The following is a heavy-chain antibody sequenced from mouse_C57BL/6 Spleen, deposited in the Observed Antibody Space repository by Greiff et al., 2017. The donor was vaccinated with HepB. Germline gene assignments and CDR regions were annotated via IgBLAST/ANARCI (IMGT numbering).Heavy chain of an antibody. D-gene: IGHD1-2*01. J-gene: IGHJ1*03. CDR1: GYTFTSYW. CDR3: AREGLLRHWYFDV. CDR2: IHPNSGST. V-gene: IGHV1-64*01. Sequence: QVQLQQPGAELVKPGASVKLSCKASGYTFTSYWMHWVKQRPGQGLEWIGMIHPNSGSTNYNEKFKSKATLTVDKSSNTAYMQLSSLTSEDSAVYYCAREGLLRHWYFDVWGTGTTVTVSS.